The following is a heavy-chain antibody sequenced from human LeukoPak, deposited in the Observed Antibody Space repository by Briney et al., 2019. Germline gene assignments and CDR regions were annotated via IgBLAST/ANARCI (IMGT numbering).Heavy chain of an antibody. CDR2: INPNSGGT. J-gene: IGHJ4*02. Sequence: GASVKVSCRASGYTFTGYYMRWVRQAPGQGLEWMAWINPNSGGTYYAQNFHDRITMTRDTSISTAYMELSRLRSDDTAIYYCARANALYCSSTSCLFDYWGQGTLVTVSS. D-gene: IGHD2-2*01. CDR1: GYTFTGYY. CDR3: ARANALYCSSTSCLFDY. V-gene: IGHV1-2*02.